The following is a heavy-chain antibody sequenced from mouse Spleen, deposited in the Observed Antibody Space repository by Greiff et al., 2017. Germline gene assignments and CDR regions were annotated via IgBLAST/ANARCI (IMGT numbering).Heavy chain of an antibody. Sequence: QVQLQQPGAELVMPGASVKLSCKASGYTFTSYWMHWVKQRPGQGLEWIGEIDPSDSYTNYNQKFKGKATLTVDKSSSTAYMQLSSLTSEDSAVYYCARTYRYDGDYAMDYWGQGTSVTVSS. CDR1: GYTFTSYW. J-gene: IGHJ4*01. D-gene: IGHD2-14*01. V-gene: IGHV1-69*01. CDR2: IDPSDSYT. CDR3: ARTYRYDGDYAMDY.